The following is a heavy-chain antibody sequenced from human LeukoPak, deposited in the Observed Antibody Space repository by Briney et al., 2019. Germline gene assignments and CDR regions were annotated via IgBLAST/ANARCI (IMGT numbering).Heavy chain of an antibody. D-gene: IGHD6-19*01. J-gene: IGHJ4*02. CDR3: ATLAVVAT. CDR2: IHNDGTNK. V-gene: IGHV3-30*02. CDR1: RFTFSTYH. Sequence: SGGSLRLSCAASRFTFSTYHMHWVRQAPGKGLEWVAFIHNDGTNKYYVDSVRGRFTISRDNSKNTLFLQMNSLRTEDTAVYYCATLAVVATWGQGILVTVSS.